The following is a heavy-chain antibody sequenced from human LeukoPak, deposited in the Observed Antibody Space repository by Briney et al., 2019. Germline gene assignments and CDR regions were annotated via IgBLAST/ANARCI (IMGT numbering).Heavy chain of an antibody. CDR1: GFTFSSNW. Sequence: GGSLRLSCAASGFTFSSNWMSWVRQVPGKGLEWVANIKPDGSVKQYAQSVKGRFTISRDNTRNSLDLQMSSLRAEDTAVYYCASGSHCDFWGQGTLATVSS. V-gene: IGHV3-7*01. CDR3: ASGSHCDF. J-gene: IGHJ4*02. CDR2: IKPDGSVK.